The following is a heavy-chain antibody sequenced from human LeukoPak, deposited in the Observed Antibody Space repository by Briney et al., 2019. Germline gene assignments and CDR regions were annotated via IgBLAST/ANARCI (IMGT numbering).Heavy chain of an antibody. CDR1: GGSFSGYY. J-gene: IGHJ2*01. D-gene: IGHD6-19*01. CDR3: ARAPNSSGWQGIWYFDL. CDR2: INHSGST. V-gene: IGHV4-34*01. Sequence: SETLSLTCAVYGGSFSGYYWSWIRQPPGKGLEWIGEINHSGSTNYNPSLKSRVTISVDTSKNQFSLKLSSVTAADTAVYYCARAPNSSGWQGIWYFDLWDRGTLVTVSS.